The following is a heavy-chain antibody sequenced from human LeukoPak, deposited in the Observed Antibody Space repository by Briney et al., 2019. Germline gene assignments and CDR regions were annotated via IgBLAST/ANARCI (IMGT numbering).Heavy chain of an antibody. Sequence: SQTLSLTCAVSGGSISSGGYSWSWIRQPPGKGLEWIGYIYHSGSTYYNPSLKSRVTISVDRSKNQFSLKLSSVTAADTAVYYCARALITGTTRLGFYFDYWGQGTLVTVSS. V-gene: IGHV4-30-2*01. J-gene: IGHJ4*02. CDR1: GGSISSGGYS. CDR3: ARALITGTTRLGFYFDY. CDR2: IYHSGST. D-gene: IGHD1-20*01.